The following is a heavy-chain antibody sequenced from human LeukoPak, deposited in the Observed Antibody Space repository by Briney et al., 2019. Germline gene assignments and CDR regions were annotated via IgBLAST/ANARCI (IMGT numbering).Heavy chain of an antibody. CDR2: ISGSGGST. CDR1: GFTFSIYA. J-gene: IGHJ4*02. CDR3: AKYIAAAGTVY. V-gene: IGHV3-23*01. Sequence: GGSLRLSCAASGFTFSIYAMSWVRQAPGKGLEWVSGISGSGGSTYYADSVKGRFTISRDNSKNTLCLQMSSLRAEDTAVYYCAKYIAAAGTVYWGQGTLVTVSS. D-gene: IGHD6-13*01.